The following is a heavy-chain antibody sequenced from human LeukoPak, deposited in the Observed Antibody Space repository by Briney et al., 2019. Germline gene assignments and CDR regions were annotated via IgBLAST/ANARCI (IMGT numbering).Heavy chain of an antibody. V-gene: IGHV3-48*04. CDR1: GFNFSTYS. CDR3: ARARYYDFDSYFDY. Sequence: GGSLRLSCAASGFNFSTYSMNWVRQAPGKGLEWVSYISRGSSAIYYADSVKGRFTISRDNAKNSLYLQMNSLRAEDTALYYCARARYYDFDSYFDYWGQGTLVTVSS. CDR2: ISRGSSAI. D-gene: IGHD3-3*01. J-gene: IGHJ4*02.